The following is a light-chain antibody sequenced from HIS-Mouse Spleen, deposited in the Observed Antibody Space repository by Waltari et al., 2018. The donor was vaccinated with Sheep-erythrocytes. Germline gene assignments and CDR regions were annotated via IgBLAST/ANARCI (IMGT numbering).Light chain of an antibody. CDR1: SSDVGSYNL. CDR3: SLYTSSSTLV. Sequence: QSALTQPPSVSGSPGQSVTISCTGTSSDVGSYNLVSWYQQPPGTAPKLMIHEVSNRPSGVPDRFSGSKSGNTASLTISGLQAEDEADYYCSLYTSSSTLVFGGGTKLTVL. V-gene: IGLV2-18*01. J-gene: IGLJ2*01. CDR2: EVS.